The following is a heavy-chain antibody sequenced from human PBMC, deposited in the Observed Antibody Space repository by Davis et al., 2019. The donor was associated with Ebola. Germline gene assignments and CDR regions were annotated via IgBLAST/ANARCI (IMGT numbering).Heavy chain of an antibody. CDR1: GFTFMNYA. CDR3: ARVLAARPWYFDL. D-gene: IGHD6-6*01. CDR2: IGGRRFGT. J-gene: IGHJ2*01. Sequence: PGGSLRLSCAASGFTFMNYALTWVRQAPGKGLEWVSTIGGRRFGTYYADSVKGRFTISRDNAKNSLYLQMNSLRAEDTAVYYCARVLAARPWYFDLWGRGTLVTVSS. V-gene: IGHV3-23*01.